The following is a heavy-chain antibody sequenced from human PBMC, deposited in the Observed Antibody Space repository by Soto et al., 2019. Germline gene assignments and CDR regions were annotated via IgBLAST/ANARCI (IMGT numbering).Heavy chain of an antibody. CDR1: GYTFNDYE. CDR3: ARIGMPVWPGWYRSFEP. V-gene: IGHV1-8*02. Sequence: SVKVSCKTSGYTFNDYEINWVRRAPGQGPEWIGWMNPNSGETGYAQRFQGRVTMTTSSSLSTAYLELSSLTSDDTAVYYCARIGMPVWPGWYRSFEPWGQGNLVTGSS. D-gene: IGHD1-1*01. CDR2: MNPNSGET. J-gene: IGHJ5*02.